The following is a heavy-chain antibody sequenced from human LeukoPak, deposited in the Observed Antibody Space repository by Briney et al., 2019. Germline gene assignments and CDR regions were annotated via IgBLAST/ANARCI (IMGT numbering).Heavy chain of an antibody. CDR2: IFYTGSN. CDR3: ARRTRDSSGLGAFHI. CDR1: GGSISSSSYY. V-gene: IGHV4-39*01. D-gene: IGHD6-19*01. Sequence: SETLSLTCTVSGGSISSSSYYWGWIRQPPGKGLEWIVNIFYTGSNYNNPSLKSRITMSVDTSKNQFSLKLSSVTAADTAVYYCARRTRDSSGLGAFHIWGQGTLVTVSS. J-gene: IGHJ3*02.